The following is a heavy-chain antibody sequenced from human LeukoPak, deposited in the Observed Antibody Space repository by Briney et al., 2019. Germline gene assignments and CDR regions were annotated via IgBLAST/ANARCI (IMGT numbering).Heavy chain of an antibody. CDR3: ARHMITMVRGVIYPDY. Sequence: GESLKISCKGSGYSFTSYWIGWVRQMPGKGLEWMGIIYPGDSDTRYSPSFQGQVTISADKSISTAYLQWSSLKASDTAMYYCARHMITMVRGVIYPDYWGQGTLVTVSS. CDR1: GYSFTSYW. V-gene: IGHV5-51*01. J-gene: IGHJ4*02. D-gene: IGHD3-10*01. CDR2: IYPGDSDT.